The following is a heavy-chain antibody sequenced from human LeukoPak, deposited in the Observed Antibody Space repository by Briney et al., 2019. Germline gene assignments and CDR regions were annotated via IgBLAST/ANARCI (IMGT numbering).Heavy chain of an antibody. CDR2: ISSSGSTI. CDR1: GFTFSDYY. V-gene: IGHV3-11*01. Sequence: GGSLRLSCAASGFTFSDYYMSWIRQAPGKGLERVSYISSSGSTIYYADSVKGRFTISRDNAKNTLYLQMDSLRGEDTAVYYCAKDFRIGYSAHFDYWGQGALVTVSS. CDR3: AKDFRIGYSAHFDY. D-gene: IGHD2-21*01. J-gene: IGHJ4*02.